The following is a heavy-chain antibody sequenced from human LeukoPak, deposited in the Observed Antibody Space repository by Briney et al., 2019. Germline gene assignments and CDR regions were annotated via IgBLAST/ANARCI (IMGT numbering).Heavy chain of an antibody. V-gene: IGHV4-31*03. CDR1: GDSIRGGGHF. CDR3: ARDRCGGDCFAFDV. CDR2: IYHSGST. J-gene: IGHJ3*01. Sequence: PSETLSLTCTFSGDSIRGGGHFWSWIRQRPGKGLEWIGFIYHSGSTYYNPSLKSRVTISLDTSKNQFSLKVTSVTAADTAVYYCARDRCGGDCFAFDVWGQGTIVTVSA. D-gene: IGHD2-21*02.